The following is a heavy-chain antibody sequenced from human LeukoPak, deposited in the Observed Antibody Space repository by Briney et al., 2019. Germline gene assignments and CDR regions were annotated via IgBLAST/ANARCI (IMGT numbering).Heavy chain of an antibody. Sequence: PSETLSLTCTVSGGSISSGGYYWSWIRQHPGKGLEWIGYIYYSGSTYCNPSLKSRVTISVDTSKNQFSLKLSSVTAADTAVYYCARAGGFFSPFGYWGQGTLVTVSS. D-gene: IGHD3-10*01. CDR3: ARAGGFFSPFGY. CDR2: IYYSGST. V-gene: IGHV4-31*03. CDR1: GGSISSGGYY. J-gene: IGHJ4*02.